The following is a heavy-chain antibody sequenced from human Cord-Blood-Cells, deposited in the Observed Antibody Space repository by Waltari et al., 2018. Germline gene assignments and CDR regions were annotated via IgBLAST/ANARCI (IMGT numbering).Heavy chain of an antibody. CDR3: ARDPRSSSWYYYYYGMDV. D-gene: IGHD6-13*01. V-gene: IGHV3-30*04. CDR2: ISYDESNK. CDR1: GFTFSSYA. Sequence: QVQLVESGGGVVQPGSSLRLSCAASGFTFSSYAMHWVRQAPGKGLEWVAVISYDESNKYYADSVKGRFTISRDNSKNTLYLQMNSLRAEDTAVYYCARDPRSSSWYYYYYGMDVWGQGTTVTVSS. J-gene: IGHJ6*02.